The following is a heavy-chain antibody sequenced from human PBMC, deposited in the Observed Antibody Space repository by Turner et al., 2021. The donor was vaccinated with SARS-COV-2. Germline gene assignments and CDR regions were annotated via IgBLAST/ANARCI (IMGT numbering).Heavy chain of an antibody. CDR3: ARWDNYYDSSGYYPDAFDI. V-gene: IGHV3-21*01. CDR1: GFTFSSYS. CDR2: ISSSSSYI. J-gene: IGHJ3*02. Sequence: EVQLVESGGGLVKPGGSLRLSCAASGFTFSSYSMNWVRQAPGKGLDWVSSISSSSSYIYYADSVKGRFTISRDNAKNSLYLQMNSLRAEDTAVYYCARWDNYYDSSGYYPDAFDIWGQGTMVTVSS. D-gene: IGHD3-22*01.